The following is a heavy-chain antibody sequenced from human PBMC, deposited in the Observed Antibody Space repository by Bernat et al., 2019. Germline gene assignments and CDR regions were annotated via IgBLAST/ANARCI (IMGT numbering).Heavy chain of an antibody. V-gene: IGHV3-48*01. CDR3: ARGAMANYYYYGMDV. J-gene: IGHJ6*02. CDR2: ISSSSSTI. Sequence: EVQLVESGGGLVQPGGSLRLSCAASGFTFSSYSMNWVRQAPGKGLEWVAYISSSSSTIYYADSVKGRFTISRDNAKNSLYLQMNSLRAEDTAVYYCARGAMANYYYYGMDVWGQGTTVTVSS. D-gene: IGHD1-26*01. CDR1: GFTFSSYS.